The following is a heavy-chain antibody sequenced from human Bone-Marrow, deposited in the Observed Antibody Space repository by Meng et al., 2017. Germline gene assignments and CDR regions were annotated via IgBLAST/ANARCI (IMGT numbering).Heavy chain of an antibody. CDR2: IDTDGSIT. CDR1: GFTFSSYS. CDR3: ARDLGGIFAY. Sequence: GESLKISCAASGFTFSSYSMNWVRQAPGKGLVWVSRIDTDGSITSYADSVKGRFTISRDNAKNTLFLQMNSLRAGDTAVYFCARDLGGIFAYWGQGALVTVSS. V-gene: IGHV3-74*01. J-gene: IGHJ4*02. D-gene: IGHD6-13*01.